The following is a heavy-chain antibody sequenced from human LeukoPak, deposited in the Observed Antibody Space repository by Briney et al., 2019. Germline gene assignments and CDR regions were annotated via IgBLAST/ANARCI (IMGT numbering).Heavy chain of an antibody. Sequence: ASVKVSCKASGYTFTGYYMHWVRQAPGQGLEWMGWINPDSGGTNYAQKFQGRVTMTGDTSIFTAYMELSRLRSDDTAVYYCAGFMVRGVDDAFDIWGQGTMVTVSS. CDR1: GYTFTGYY. CDR3: AGFMVRGVDDAFDI. D-gene: IGHD3-10*01. V-gene: IGHV1-2*02. CDR2: INPDSGGT. J-gene: IGHJ3*02.